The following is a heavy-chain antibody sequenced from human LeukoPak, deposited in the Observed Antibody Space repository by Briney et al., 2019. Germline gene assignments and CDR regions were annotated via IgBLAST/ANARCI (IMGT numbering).Heavy chain of an antibody. V-gene: IGHV3-15*01. D-gene: IGHD3-22*01. J-gene: IGHJ4*02. CDR3: TTEDDSSGYYIY. Sequence: GGSLRLSCAASGFTLSNAWMSWVRQAPGKGLEWVGRIKSKTDGGTTDYAAPVKGRFTISRDDSKNTLYLQMNSLKTEDTAVYYCTTEDDSSGYYIYWGQGTLVTVSS. CDR2: IKSKTDGGTT. CDR1: GFTLSNAW.